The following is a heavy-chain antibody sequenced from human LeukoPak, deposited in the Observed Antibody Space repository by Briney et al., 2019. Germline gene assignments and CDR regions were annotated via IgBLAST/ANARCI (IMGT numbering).Heavy chain of an antibody. D-gene: IGHD2-2*01. CDR1: GFTFSDYY. CDR3: ARGLPATLLDY. J-gene: IGHJ4*02. V-gene: IGHV3-11*01. Sequence: PGGSQRLSCVASGFTFSDYYMSWIRQAPGKGLEWVSYISSSDTTIYYADSVKGRFTISRDNAKNSLYLQMNSLRVEDTAVYYCARGLPATLLDYWGQGTLVTVSS. CDR2: ISSSDTTI.